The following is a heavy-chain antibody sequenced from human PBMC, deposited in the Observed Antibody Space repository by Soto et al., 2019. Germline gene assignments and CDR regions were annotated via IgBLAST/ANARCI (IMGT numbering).Heavy chain of an antibody. CDR3: ARIWPPTLYSSSRDFAY. CDR2: IIPIFGTA. J-gene: IGHJ4*02. Sequence: QVQLVQSGAEVKKPGSSVKVSCKASGGTFSSYAISWVRQAPGQGLEWMGGIIPIFGTANYAQKFQGRVTITADESTSTAYMELSSLRSDDTAVYYCARIWPPTLYSSSRDFAYWGQGTLVTVSS. CDR1: GGTFSSYA. D-gene: IGHD6-13*01. V-gene: IGHV1-69*01.